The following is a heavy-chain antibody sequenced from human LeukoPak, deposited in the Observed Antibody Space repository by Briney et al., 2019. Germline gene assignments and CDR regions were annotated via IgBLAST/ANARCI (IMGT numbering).Heavy chain of an antibody. J-gene: IGHJ4*02. CDR2: ITNDGSST. CDR1: GLTFSSHW. CDR3: AKGPRWLAPFFDY. D-gene: IGHD6-19*01. Sequence: GGSLRLSCAASGLTFSSHWMHWVRQAPGKGLVWVSRITNDGSSTTYADSVKGRFTISRDNSKNTLYLQMNSLRAEDTAVYYCAKGPRWLAPFFDYWGQGTLVTVSS. V-gene: IGHV3-74*01.